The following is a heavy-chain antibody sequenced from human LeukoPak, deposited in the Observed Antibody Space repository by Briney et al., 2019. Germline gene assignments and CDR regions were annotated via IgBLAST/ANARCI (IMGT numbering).Heavy chain of an antibody. V-gene: IGHV1-2*02. CDR2: INTDIGGT. CDR3: ARNWEL. D-gene: IGHD1-26*01. Sequence: ASVKVSCKVSGDIFSTYYIQWVRQAPGEGLEWVGWINTDIGGTNSAPKFQGRVSMTTDTSISTAYLELTRLTSDDTAINYCARNWELWGQGTLVTVSS. J-gene: IGHJ4*02. CDR1: GDIFSTYY.